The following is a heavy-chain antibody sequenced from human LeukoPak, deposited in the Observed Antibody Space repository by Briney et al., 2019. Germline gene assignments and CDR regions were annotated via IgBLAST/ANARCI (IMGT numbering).Heavy chain of an antibody. CDR2: INPIGGST. D-gene: IGHD5-24*01. CDR1: GYTFTSYY. V-gene: IGHV1-46*01. Sequence: ASVKVSCKASGYTFTSYYMYWVRQAPGQGLEWMGIINPIGGSTSYAQKFQGRVTITRDTSTSTVYMELSSLRSEDTAVYYCARDSGGMDTIAYYFTYWGQGTLVTVSS. CDR3: ARDSGGMDTIAYYFTY. J-gene: IGHJ4*02.